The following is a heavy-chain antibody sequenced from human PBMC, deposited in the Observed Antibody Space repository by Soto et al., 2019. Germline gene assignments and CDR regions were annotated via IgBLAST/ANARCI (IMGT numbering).Heavy chain of an antibody. V-gene: IGHV4-30-4*01. CDR2: IYYSGST. CDR3: ARVLVEYYDSSGYSQSYFDY. CDR1: GGSISSGDYY. J-gene: IGHJ4*02. Sequence: SETLSLTCTVSGGSISSGDYYWSWIRQPPGKALEWIGYIYYSGSTYYNPSLKSRVTISVDTSKNQFSLKLSSVTAADTAVYYCARVLVEYYDSSGYSQSYFDYWGQGTLVTVSS. D-gene: IGHD3-22*01.